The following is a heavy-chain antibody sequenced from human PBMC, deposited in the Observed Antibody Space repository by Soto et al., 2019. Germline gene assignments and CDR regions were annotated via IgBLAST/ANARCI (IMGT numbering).Heavy chain of an antibody. V-gene: IGHV1-8*01. J-gene: IGHJ6*02. CDR2: MNPNSGNT. Sequence: ASVKVSCKASGYTFTSYDINWVRQATGQGLEWMGWMNPNSGNTGYAQKFQGRVTMTRNTSISTAYMELSSLRSEDTAVYYCARVYSYGLTYYYYGMDVWGQGTTVTVSS. D-gene: IGHD5-18*01. CDR1: GYTFTSYD. CDR3: ARVYSYGLTYYYYGMDV.